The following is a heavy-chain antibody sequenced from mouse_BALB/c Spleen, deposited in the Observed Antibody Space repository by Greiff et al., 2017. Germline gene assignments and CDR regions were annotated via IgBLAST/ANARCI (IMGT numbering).Heavy chain of an antibody. D-gene: IGHD1-1*01. Sequence: EVKLQQSGPELMKPGASVKISCKASGYSFTSYYMHWVKQSHGKSLEWIGYIDPFNGGTSYNQKFKGKATLTVDKSSSTAYMHLSSLTSEDFAVYYCARDYYYGSSYAMDYWGQGTSVTVSS. CDR3: ARDYYYGSSYAMDY. CDR2: IDPFNGGT. CDR1: GYSFTSYY. V-gene: IGHV1S135*01. J-gene: IGHJ4*01.